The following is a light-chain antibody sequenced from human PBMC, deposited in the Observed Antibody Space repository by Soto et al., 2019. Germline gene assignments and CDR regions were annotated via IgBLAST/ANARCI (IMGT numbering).Light chain of an antibody. CDR2: GAS. J-gene: IGKJ5*01. V-gene: IGKV1D-12*01. CDR3: QQDDSFPIT. CDR1: QDIGTW. Sequence: DIQMTQSPSSVSASVGDRVTVTCRASQDIGTWLAWYQQKPGKAPKVLIYGASSLQSGVPSRFSGSGSGTDFTLTINNLQPEDFATYYCQQDDSFPITFGQGTRLEIK.